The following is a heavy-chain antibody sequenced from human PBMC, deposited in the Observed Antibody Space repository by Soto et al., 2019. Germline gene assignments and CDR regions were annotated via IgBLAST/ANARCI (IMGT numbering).Heavy chain of an antibody. V-gene: IGHV4-39*02. D-gene: IGHD2-15*01. CDR1: GRSIRSSNYY. J-gene: IGHJ5*02. Sequence: KPPETLSVTCTVSGRSIRSSNYYWGWVRHSPGKGLEWIGSIYYSGGTIYNSSLKSRVTVSVDTSKNQFSLKLRSVTAADSAIYYCVRDREEYCSGVSCYSPWFDPWGQGTLVTVSS. CDR2: IYYSGGT. CDR3: VRDREEYCSGVSCYSPWFDP.